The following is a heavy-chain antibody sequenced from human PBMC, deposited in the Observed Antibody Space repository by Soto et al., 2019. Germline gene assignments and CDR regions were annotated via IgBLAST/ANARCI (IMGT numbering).Heavy chain of an antibody. D-gene: IGHD3-3*01. Sequence: SETLSLTCTVSGGSISSYYWSWLRQPPGKGLEWIGYTYYSGSTNYNPSRKSRVTISVDTSKNQFSLKLSSVTAADTAVYYCARDLRDSYHFWSVYYTVKLDPWGQVTLVTV. CDR3: ARDLRDSYHFWSVYYTVKLDP. V-gene: IGHV4-59*01. CDR1: GGSISSYY. CDR2: TYYSGST. J-gene: IGHJ5*02.